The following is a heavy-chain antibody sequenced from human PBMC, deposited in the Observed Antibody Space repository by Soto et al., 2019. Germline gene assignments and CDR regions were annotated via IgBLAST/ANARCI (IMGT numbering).Heavy chain of an antibody. J-gene: IGHJ6*02. CDR2: ISAYNGNT. V-gene: IGHV1-18*04. CDR1: GYTFTSYG. CDR3: ARAHTLGGVVVVPAGNYGMDV. D-gene: IGHD2-2*01. Sequence: ASVKVSCKASGYTFTSYGISWVRQAPGQGLEWMGWISAYNGNTNYAQKLQGRVTMTTDTSTSTAYMELRSLRSDDTAVYYCARAHTLGGVVVVPAGNYGMDVWGQGTTVTVSS.